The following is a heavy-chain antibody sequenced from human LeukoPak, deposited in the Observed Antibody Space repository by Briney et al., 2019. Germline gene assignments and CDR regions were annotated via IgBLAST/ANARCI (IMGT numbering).Heavy chain of an antibody. Sequence: PGGSLRLSCAASGFTFRIYAMGWVRQAPGKGLEWVSAISGSGASTYYADSVKGRFTISRDNSKSTLYVQMNSLRDEDTAVYYCANFFGSGSQNYFDSWGQGTLVTVSS. V-gene: IGHV3-23*01. J-gene: IGHJ4*02. CDR2: ISGSGAST. CDR1: GFTFRIYA. D-gene: IGHD3-10*01. CDR3: ANFFGSGSQNYFDS.